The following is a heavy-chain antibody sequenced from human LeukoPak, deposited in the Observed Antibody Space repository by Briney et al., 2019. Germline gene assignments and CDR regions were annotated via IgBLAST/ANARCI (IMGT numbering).Heavy chain of an antibody. D-gene: IGHD3-10*01. CDR1: GFTFSSYS. J-gene: IGHJ4*02. CDR3: AKDTVWFGELFEYYFDY. V-gene: IGHV3-23*01. Sequence: GGSLRLSCAASGFTFSSYSMNWVRQAPGKGLEWVSAISGSGGSTYYADSVKGRFTISRDNSKNTLYLQMNSLRAEDTAVYYCAKDTVWFGELFEYYFDYWGQGTLVTVSS. CDR2: ISGSGGST.